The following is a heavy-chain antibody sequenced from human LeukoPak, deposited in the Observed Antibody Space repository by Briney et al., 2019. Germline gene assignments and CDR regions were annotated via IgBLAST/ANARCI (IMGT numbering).Heavy chain of an antibody. Sequence: ASVKVSCKASGYTFTTYDINWVRQATGQGLEWMGWMNPNSGNTGYTQKFKGRVTMTRNTSISTAYMELSSLRSEDTAVYYCARGRGSGHKENWFDPWGQGTLVTVSS. J-gene: IGHJ5*02. V-gene: IGHV1-8*01. CDR2: MNPNSGNT. CDR1: GYTFTTYD. D-gene: IGHD6-19*01. CDR3: ARGRGSGHKENWFDP.